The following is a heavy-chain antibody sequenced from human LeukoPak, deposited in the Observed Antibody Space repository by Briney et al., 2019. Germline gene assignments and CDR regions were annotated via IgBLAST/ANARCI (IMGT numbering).Heavy chain of an antibody. V-gene: IGHV3-23*01. J-gene: IGHJ6*02. CDR1: GFTFSSYS. Sequence: GGSLRLSCAASGFTFSSYSMNWVRQAPGKGLEWVSAISGSGGGTYYVDSVKGRFTISRDNSKNTLYLQMNSLRAEDTAVYYCATVYSSSPLRPMDVWGQGTTVTVSS. CDR3: ATVYSSSPLRPMDV. D-gene: IGHD2-2*01. CDR2: ISGSGGGT.